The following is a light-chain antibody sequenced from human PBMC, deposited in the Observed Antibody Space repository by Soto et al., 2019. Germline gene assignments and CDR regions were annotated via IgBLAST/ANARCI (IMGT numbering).Light chain of an antibody. J-gene: IGKJ4*01. CDR3: QQYGSSPLA. Sequence: EIVLTQSPGTLSLSPGERATLSCRASQSVSSSYLAWYQQKPGQAPRLLIYGASSRATGIPDRFSGSGSGKDFTLTINRREPEDFAVYYFQQYGSSPLAFGGGNKVEIK. CDR1: QSVSSSY. CDR2: GAS. V-gene: IGKV3-20*01.